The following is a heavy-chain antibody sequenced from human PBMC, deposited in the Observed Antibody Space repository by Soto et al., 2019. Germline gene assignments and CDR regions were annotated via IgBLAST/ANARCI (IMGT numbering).Heavy chain of an antibody. Sequence: PGGSLRLSCAASGFTFSDYYMSWIRQAPGKGLEWVAVISYDGGNRYYADSVKGRFTISRDNPKNTLYLQMNSLRAEDTAVYYCTKILGYCSSSSCSNAFYYYCGMDVWGQGTTVTVYS. V-gene: IGHV3-30*18. CDR1: GFTFSDYY. CDR2: ISYDGGNR. D-gene: IGHD2-2*01. J-gene: IGHJ6*02. CDR3: TKILGYCSSSSCSNAFYYYCGMDV.